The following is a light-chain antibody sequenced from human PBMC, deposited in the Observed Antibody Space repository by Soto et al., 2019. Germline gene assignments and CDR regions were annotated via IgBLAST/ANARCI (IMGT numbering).Light chain of an antibody. J-gene: IGKJ1*01. V-gene: IGKV3-15*01. CDR1: QSVSSN. CDR3: QQYNNWPPWT. CDR2: GAS. Sequence: EIVMTQSPATLSVSPGERATLSCRASQSVSSNLAWYSQKPGQAPRLPIYGASTRATGIPDRFSGSGSGTEFTLTISSLQSEDFAVYYCQQYNNWPPWTFGQGTKVEIK.